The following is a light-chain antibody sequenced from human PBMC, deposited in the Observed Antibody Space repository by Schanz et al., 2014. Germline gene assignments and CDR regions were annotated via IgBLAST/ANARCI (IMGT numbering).Light chain of an antibody. CDR3: QQYGNSPPFT. Sequence: DIVLTQSPGTLSLSPGERATLSCRASQSVGSNYLAWYQQKPGQAPRLLIYGVSSRATGIPDRFSGSGSGTDFTLTISRLEPEDFAVYYCQQYGNSPPFTFGQGTRLEIK. J-gene: IGKJ2*01. CDR2: GVS. V-gene: IGKV3-20*01. CDR1: QSVGSNY.